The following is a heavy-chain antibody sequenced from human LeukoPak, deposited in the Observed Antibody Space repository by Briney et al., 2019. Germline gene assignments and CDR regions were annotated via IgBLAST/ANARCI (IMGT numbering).Heavy chain of an antibody. CDR3: ARATRAAVVTAWDY. D-gene: IGHD2-21*02. Sequence: GGSLRLSCAASGFTFSSYWMSWVRQAPGKGLEWVANIKQDGSEKYYVDSVKGRFTISRDNAKNSLYLQMNSLRAEDTAVYYCARATRAAVVTAWDYWGQGTLVTVSS. J-gene: IGHJ4*02. CDR1: GFTFSSYW. CDR2: IKQDGSEK. V-gene: IGHV3-7*01.